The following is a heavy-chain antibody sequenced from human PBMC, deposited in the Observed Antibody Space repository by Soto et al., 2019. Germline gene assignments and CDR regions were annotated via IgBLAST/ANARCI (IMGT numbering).Heavy chain of an antibody. CDR1: GYSFTSYG. J-gene: IGHJ6*02. Sequence: ASVKVSCKASGYSFTSYGISWVRQAPGQGLEWMGWISAYNGNTNYAQKLQGRVTVTTDTSTRTVYMELRSLRSDDTAVYYCARDLYCSSTSCRSYGMDVWGQGTTVTVS. D-gene: IGHD2-2*01. CDR2: ISAYNGNT. CDR3: ARDLYCSSTSCRSYGMDV. V-gene: IGHV1-18*01.